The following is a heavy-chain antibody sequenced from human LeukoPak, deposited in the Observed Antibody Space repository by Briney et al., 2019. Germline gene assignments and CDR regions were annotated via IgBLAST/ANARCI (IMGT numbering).Heavy chain of an antibody. V-gene: IGHV3-7*01. CDR2: IKPDGSGE. Sequence: GGSLRLSCVASGFTFSRFWMIWVLQAPGKGLEWVAMIKPDGSGEYYLDSVKGRFTISRDNAKNSLYLQMNSLRADDTAVYFCMAGYSSHWYNEGNYWGQGILVTVSS. CDR1: GFTFSRFW. CDR3: MAGYSSHWYNEGNY. J-gene: IGHJ4*02. D-gene: IGHD6-19*01.